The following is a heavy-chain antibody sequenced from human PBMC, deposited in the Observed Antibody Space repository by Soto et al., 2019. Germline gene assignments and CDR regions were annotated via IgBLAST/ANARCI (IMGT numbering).Heavy chain of an antibody. V-gene: IGHV4-39*01. CDR3: ASHPATTVTTSPLFAY. J-gene: IGHJ4*02. Sequence: QLQLQESGPGLVKPSETLSLTCTVSGGSISSSSYYWGWIRQPPGKGLEWIGSIYYSGSTYYNPSLKSRFSISGDTSKDQFSLKLSSVTAADTAVYYCASHPATTVTTSPLFAYWGQGTLVTVSS. D-gene: IGHD4-17*01. CDR1: GGSISSSSYY. CDR2: IYYSGST.